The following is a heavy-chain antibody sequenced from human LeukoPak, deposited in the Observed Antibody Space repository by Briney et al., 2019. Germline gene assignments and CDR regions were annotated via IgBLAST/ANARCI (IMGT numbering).Heavy chain of an antibody. J-gene: IGHJ4*02. CDR2: IDPAGTDT. V-gene: IGHV3-7*01. CDR1: GFSFNSYW. Sequence: GGSLSLSCAASGFSFNSYWMKWVRQPPGRGLEWVAHIDPAGTDTYYVDPVKGRFTISRDNAKNLVYPQMNTLRAEDTAVYACGRFGYVAGIALWGRGPLVTVYS. CDR3: GRFGYVAGIAL. D-gene: IGHD6-19*01.